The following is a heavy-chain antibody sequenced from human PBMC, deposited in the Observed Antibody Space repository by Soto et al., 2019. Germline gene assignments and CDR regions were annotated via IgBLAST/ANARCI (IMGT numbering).Heavy chain of an antibody. J-gene: IGHJ4*02. D-gene: IGHD2-2*01. V-gene: IGHV4-59*02. Sequence: QVQLQESGPGLVKPSETLSLTCTVLGGSVSPYYWSWIRQSPGKGLEWIGNIRYSGSTDYNPSLKSRVTISIDTSTNQFSLKLTSVTAADTAVYYCAKGGTSSLPFDYWGQGTLVTVSS. CDR3: AKGGTSSLPFDY. CDR2: IRYSGST. CDR1: GGSVSPYY.